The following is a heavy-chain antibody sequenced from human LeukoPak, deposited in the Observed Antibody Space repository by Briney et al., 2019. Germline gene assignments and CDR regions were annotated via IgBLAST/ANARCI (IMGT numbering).Heavy chain of an antibody. CDR3: ARDHNYFDTTAYYGMDC. D-gene: IGHD3-22*01. CDR1: GYSFSGHY. J-gene: IGHJ4*02. Sequence: ASVKVSCKASGYSFSGHYIHWVRQAPGQGLEWMGWINPNSGATNYAQKFQGTVTMTRDTSTNTAYMQLSRLRSDDTAVYYCARDHNYFDTTAYYGMDCWGQGTLVTGSS. V-gene: IGHV1-2*02. CDR2: INPNSGAT.